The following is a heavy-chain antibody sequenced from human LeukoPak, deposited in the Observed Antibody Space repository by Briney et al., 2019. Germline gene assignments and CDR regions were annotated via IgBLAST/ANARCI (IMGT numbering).Heavy chain of an antibody. CDR2: IYTSGST. J-gene: IGHJ4*02. CDR1: GGSISSYY. D-gene: IGHD1-1*01. Sequence: PSETLSLTCTVSGGSISSYYWSWIRQPAGKGLEWIGRIYTSGSTNYNPSLKSRVTISVDTSKNQLSLKLSSVTAADTAVFYCASGVGLTQGGTIASCAQGTLLSVSS. V-gene: IGHV4-4*07. CDR3: ASGVGLTQGGTIAS.